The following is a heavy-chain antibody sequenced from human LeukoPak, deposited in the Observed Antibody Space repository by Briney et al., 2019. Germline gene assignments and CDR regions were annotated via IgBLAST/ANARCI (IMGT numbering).Heavy chain of an antibody. J-gene: IGHJ4*02. CDR3: ARTSHSHGSSWLFDY. V-gene: IGHV4-4*07. D-gene: IGHD6-13*01. CDR2: IYTSGST. Sequence: SETLSLTCTVSGGSISSYYWSWIRQPAGKGLEWIGRIYTSGSTNYNPSLKSRVTISVDTSRNQFSLQLSSVTAADTAVYYCARTSHSHGSSWLFDYWGQGTLVTVSS. CDR1: GGSISSYY.